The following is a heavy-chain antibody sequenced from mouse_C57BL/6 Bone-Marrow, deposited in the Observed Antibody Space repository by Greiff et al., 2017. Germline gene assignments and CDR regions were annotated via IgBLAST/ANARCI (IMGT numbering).Heavy chain of an antibody. J-gene: IGHJ3*01. CDR3: ARDGYWCAY. CDR1: GYSITSGYY. Sequence: VQLKESGPGLVKPSQSLSLTCSVTGYSITSGYYWNWIRQFPGNKLAWMGYISYDGSNNYNPSLKNRISITRDTSKNQFFLKLNSVTTEDTATYYCARDGYWCAYWGQGTLVIVSA. V-gene: IGHV3-6*01. D-gene: IGHD2-2*01. CDR2: ISYDGSN.